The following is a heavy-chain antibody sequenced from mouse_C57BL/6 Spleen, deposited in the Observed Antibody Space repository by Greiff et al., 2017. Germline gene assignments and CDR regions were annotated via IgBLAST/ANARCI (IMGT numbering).Heavy chain of an antibody. D-gene: IGHD1-1*01. CDR2: ISYDGSN. CDR1: GYSITSGYY. CDR3: ARLLREGFDY. J-gene: IGHJ2*01. Sequence: EVQLQESGPGLVKPSQSLSLTCSVTGYSITSGYYWNWIRQFPGNKLEWMGYISYDGSNNYNPSLKNRISITRDTSKNQFFLKLNSVTTEDTATYYCARLLREGFDYWGQGTTLTVSS. V-gene: IGHV3-6*01.